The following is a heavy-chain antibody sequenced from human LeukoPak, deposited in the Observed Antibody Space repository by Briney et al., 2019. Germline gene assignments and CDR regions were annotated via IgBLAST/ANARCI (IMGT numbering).Heavy chain of an antibody. V-gene: IGHV4-59*02. CDR1: GGSVSGYY. J-gene: IGHJ4*02. CDR2: VYYSGST. CDR3: ARIHRYCSGGACYVLDN. D-gene: IGHD2-15*01. Sequence: SETLSLTCVVSGGSVSGYYWGWIRQAPGRGLEWIGYVYYSGSTNYNPSFKSRITISVDTSRNQFSLQLSSVTAADTAVYYCARIHRYCSGGACYVLDNWGQGTLVAVSS.